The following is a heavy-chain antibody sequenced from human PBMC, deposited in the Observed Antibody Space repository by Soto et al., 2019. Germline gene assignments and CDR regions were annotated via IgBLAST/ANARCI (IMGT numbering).Heavy chain of an antibody. CDR2: ISYDAKHK. CDR3: AKGAVQDLWSGYYTLFEY. D-gene: IGHD3-3*01. J-gene: IGHJ4*02. V-gene: IGHV3-30*18. Sequence: GWSLRLSCAASGFTFSTYGMHLVRQAPGKGLEWVAFISYDAKHKYYADSLKGRFTISRDNSKNTLYLQMNSLRVEDTAVYYCAKGAVQDLWSGYYTLFEYWGEGTLVTVSS. CDR1: GFTFSTYG.